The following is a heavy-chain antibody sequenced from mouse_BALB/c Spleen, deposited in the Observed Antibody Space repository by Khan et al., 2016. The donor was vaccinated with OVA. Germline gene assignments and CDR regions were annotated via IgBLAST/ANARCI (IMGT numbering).Heavy chain of an antibody. CDR2: INTYTGEP. CDR3: ARVGYNGTMDF. CDR1: GFTFTNYG. J-gene: IGHJ4*01. Sequence: QIRLVQSGPELKKPGETVQISCKASGFTFTNYGMNWVRQAPGKGLKWMGWINTYTGEPNFTDDFKGRFAFSLETSASTAYLQINSLKNEDTATYFCARVGYNGTMDFWGQGTSVTVSS. D-gene: IGHD2-14*01. V-gene: IGHV9-3-1*01.